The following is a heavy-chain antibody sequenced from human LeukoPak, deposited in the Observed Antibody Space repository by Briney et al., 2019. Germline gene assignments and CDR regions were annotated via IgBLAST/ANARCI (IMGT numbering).Heavy chain of an antibody. CDR2: INHSGST. CDR3: ALGSGSYYNPWFDP. V-gene: IGHV4-34*01. Sequence: SETLSLTCAVYGGSFSGYYWSWIRQPPGKGLEWIGEINHSGSTNYNPSLKSRVTISVDTSQNQFSLKLSSVTAADTAVYYCALGSGSYYNPWFDPWGQGTLVTVSS. CDR1: GGSFSGYY. D-gene: IGHD3-10*01. J-gene: IGHJ5*02.